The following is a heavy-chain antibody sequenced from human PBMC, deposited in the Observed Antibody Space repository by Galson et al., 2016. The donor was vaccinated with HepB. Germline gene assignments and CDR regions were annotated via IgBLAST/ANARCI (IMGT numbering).Heavy chain of an antibody. J-gene: IGHJ4*02. CDR2: VYSTGST. CDR3: ARLTPWLVAS. D-gene: IGHD6-19*01. Sequence: SETLSLTCTVSGDSINSRTSYWGWIRQPPGKGLQWVGHVYSTGSTFSNSSLKTRLTMSVDASRSQFSLRLSAVTAADTAIYYCARLTPWLVASWGQGILVTVSS. CDR1: GDSINSRTSY. V-gene: IGHV4-39*01.